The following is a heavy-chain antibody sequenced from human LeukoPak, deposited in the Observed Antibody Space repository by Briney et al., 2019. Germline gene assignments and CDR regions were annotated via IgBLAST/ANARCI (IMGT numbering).Heavy chain of an antibody. J-gene: IGHJ4*02. Sequence: SETLSLTCTVSGGSIGSYYRNWIRQPAGKGLEWIGRISTSGTTNYHPSLKSRVTLSLDTSKNQFSLNLRSVTAADTAIYFCARRHPYYYGSGTYSREDWGQGTLVTVSS. CDR2: ISTSGTT. V-gene: IGHV4-4*07. CDR1: GGSIGSYY. D-gene: IGHD3-10*01. CDR3: ARRHPYYYGSGTYSRED.